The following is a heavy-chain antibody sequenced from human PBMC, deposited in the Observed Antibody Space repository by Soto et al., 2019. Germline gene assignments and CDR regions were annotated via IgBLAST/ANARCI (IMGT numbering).Heavy chain of an antibody. CDR3: ARDKITGLFDC. V-gene: IGHV4-34*01. D-gene: IGHD2-8*02. CDR1: GGSFSGYY. J-gene: IGHJ4*02. Sequence: SETLSLTCAVYGGSFSGYYWTWIRQPPGTGLEWIGEINHSGSTNYNPSLKSRVTISVDTSKNQFSLKLTSVTAADTAVYYCARDKITGLFDCWGQGTLVTVS. CDR2: INHSGST.